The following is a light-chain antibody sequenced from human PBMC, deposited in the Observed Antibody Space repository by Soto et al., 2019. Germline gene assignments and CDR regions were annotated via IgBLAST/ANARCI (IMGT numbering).Light chain of an antibody. J-gene: IGKJ1*01. V-gene: IGKV1-5*03. CDR3: QQYYSYWT. CDR1: QTISSW. Sequence: DIQMTQSPSTQSESVGHRDTITCRASQTISSWLAWYQQKPGKAPKLLIYKASTLKSGVPSRFSGSRSGPEFSLTISSLQPDDFATYYCQQYYSYWTFGQGTKVDIK. CDR2: KAS.